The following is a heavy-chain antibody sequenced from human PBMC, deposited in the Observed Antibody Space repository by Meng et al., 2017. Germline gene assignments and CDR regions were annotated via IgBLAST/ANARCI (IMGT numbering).Heavy chain of an antibody. J-gene: IGHJ5*02. D-gene: IGHD7-27*01. CDR1: GFTFSSYS. CDR2: ISSSSSYI. V-gene: IGHV3-21*01. Sequence: GGSLRLSCAASGFTFSSYSMNWVRQAPGKGLEWVSSISSSSSYIYYADSVKGRFTISRDNAKNSLYLQMNSLRAEDTAVYYCARGILRTGENTDEDWFDPWGQGTLVTVSS. CDR3: ARGILRTGENTDEDWFDP.